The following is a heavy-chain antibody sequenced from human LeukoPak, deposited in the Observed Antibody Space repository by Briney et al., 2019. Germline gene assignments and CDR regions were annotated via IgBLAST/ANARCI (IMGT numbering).Heavy chain of an antibody. D-gene: IGHD1-26*01. J-gene: IGHJ4*02. CDR2: ISSSGSTI. V-gene: IGHV3-11*04. Sequence: GGSLRLSCAASGLTFSDYYMSWIRQAPGKGLEWVSYISSSGSTIYYADSVKGRFTISRDNSKNTLYLQMNSLRAEDTAVYYCAKDDPPGGSHYWGQGTLVTVSS. CDR3: AKDDPPGGSHY. CDR1: GLTFSDYY.